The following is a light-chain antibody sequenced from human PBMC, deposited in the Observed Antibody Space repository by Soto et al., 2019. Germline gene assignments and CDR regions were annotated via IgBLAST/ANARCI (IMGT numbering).Light chain of an antibody. J-gene: IGKJ2*01. V-gene: IGKV1-5*03. CDR1: QSISDW. Sequence: DIQMTQSPSSLSASVGDRVTITCQASQSISDWLAWYQQKPGKAPNLLIYKASSLESGVPSRFSGSGSGTEFTLTISSVQPDDFAAYYCQQYKSDPYTFGQGTKLEIK. CDR3: QQYKSDPYT. CDR2: KAS.